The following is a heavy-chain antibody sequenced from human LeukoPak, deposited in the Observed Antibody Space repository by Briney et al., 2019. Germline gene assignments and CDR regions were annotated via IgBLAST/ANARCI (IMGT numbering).Heavy chain of an antibody. Sequence: GGSLRLSCAASGFTFSSYGMSWVRQAPGKGLEWVSTISGSGVSTYYADSVKGRFTISRDNSKNTLYLQMSSLRAEDTALYYCAKDHSSGWLRENWFDPWGQGTLVTVSS. CDR1: GFTFSSYG. J-gene: IGHJ5*02. V-gene: IGHV3-23*01. CDR2: ISGSGVST. D-gene: IGHD6-19*01. CDR3: AKDHSSGWLRENWFDP.